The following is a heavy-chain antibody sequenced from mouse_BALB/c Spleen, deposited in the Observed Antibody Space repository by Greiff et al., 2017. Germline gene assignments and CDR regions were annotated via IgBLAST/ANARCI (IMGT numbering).Heavy chain of an antibody. CDR1: GYTFSSYW. CDR2: ILPGSGST. V-gene: IGHV1-9*01. D-gene: IGHD2-3*01. CDR3: ARWLLRYYYAMDY. J-gene: IGHJ4*01. Sequence: VQLQQSGAELMKPGASVKISCKATGYTFSSYWIEWVKQRPGHGLEWIGEILPGSGSTNYNEKFKGKATFTADTSSNTAYMQLSSLTSEDSAVYYCARWLLRYYYAMDYWGQGTSVTVSS.